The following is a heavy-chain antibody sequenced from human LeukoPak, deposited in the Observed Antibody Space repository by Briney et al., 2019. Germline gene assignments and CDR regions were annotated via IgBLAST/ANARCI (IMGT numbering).Heavy chain of an antibody. J-gene: IGHJ4*02. CDR3: AKENLYCSGGSCYSMDY. CDR1: GFTFRSYA. D-gene: IGHD2-15*01. Sequence: GGSLRLSCAASGFTFRSYAMSWVRQAPGKGLEWVSGISGSGGSTYYADSVKGRFTISRDNSKNTLYLQMNSLRAEDTAVYYCAKENLYCSGGSCYSMDYWGQGTLVTVSS. CDR2: ISGSGGST. V-gene: IGHV3-23*01.